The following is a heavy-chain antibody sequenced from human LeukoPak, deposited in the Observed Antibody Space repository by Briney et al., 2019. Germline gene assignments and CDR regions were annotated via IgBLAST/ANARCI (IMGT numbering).Heavy chain of an antibody. V-gene: IGHV4-59*01. J-gene: IGHJ3*02. CDR1: GGSISSYY. D-gene: IGHD3-10*01. CDR3: ARVKSSNDAFDI. Sequence: SETLSLTCTVSGGSISSYYWSWIRQPPGKGLEWIGYIYYSGSTNYNPSLKSRVTISVDTSKNQFSLKLSSVTAADTAVYYCARVKSSNDAFDIWGQGTMVTVSS. CDR2: IYYSGST.